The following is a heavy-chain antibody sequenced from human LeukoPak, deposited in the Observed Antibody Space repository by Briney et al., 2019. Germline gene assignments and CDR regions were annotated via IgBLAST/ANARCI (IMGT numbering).Heavy chain of an antibody. CDR1: GFTFSSYA. CDR2: ISGSGGST. Sequence: HPGGSLRLSCAASGFTFSSYAMSWVRQAPGKGLEWVSAISGSGGSTYYADSVKGRFTISRDSSKNTLYLRMNSLRAEDTAVYYCAKDRSRYSYGLNDYWGQGTLVTVSS. D-gene: IGHD5-18*01. V-gene: IGHV3-23*01. J-gene: IGHJ4*02. CDR3: AKDRSRYSYGLNDY.